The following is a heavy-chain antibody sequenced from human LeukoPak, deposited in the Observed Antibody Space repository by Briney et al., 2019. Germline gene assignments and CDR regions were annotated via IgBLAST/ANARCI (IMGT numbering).Heavy chain of an antibody. CDR2: NYPNSGGT. Sequence: VSVKVPCQASGYTFTGHYMHRVRQAPGPALEWTGWNYPNSGGTNYPQKLQGRVTMTQDTSNSTAHMEPGAQRCDDTAVYYCARVGGYCSITSGPYYYYGMDVGGQGTTVSVSS. CDR1: GYTFTGHY. V-gene: IGHV1-2*02. J-gene: IGHJ6*02. D-gene: IGHD2-2*01. CDR3: ARVGGYCSITSGPYYYYGMDV.